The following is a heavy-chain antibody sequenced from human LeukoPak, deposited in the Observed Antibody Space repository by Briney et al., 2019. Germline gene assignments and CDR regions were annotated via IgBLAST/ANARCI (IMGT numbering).Heavy chain of an antibody. CDR1: GFTFSTYS. V-gene: IGHV3-21*01. D-gene: IGHD4-23*01. CDR2: IGSSSSHI. J-gene: IGHJ3*02. CDR3: ARDRYYGGDSHAFDI. Sequence: GGSLRLSCAASGFTFSTYSINWVRQAPGKGLEWVSSIGSSSSHIYYADSVKGRFTISRDNAKNTLYLQMDSLRAEDTAVYYCARDRYYGGDSHAFDIWGQGTMVTVSS.